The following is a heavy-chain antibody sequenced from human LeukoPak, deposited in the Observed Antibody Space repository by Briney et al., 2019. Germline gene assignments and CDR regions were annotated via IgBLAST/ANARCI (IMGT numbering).Heavy chain of an antibody. J-gene: IGHJ4*02. CDR3: AREGVYYYGSGSYYKWGLDY. Sequence: ASVKVSCKASGYTFTGYYMHWVRQAPGQGLEWMGWINPNSGGTNYAQKFQGRFTMTRDTSISTAYMELSRLRSDDTAVYYCAREGVYYYGSGSYYKWGLDYWGQGTLVTVSS. CDR2: INPNSGGT. V-gene: IGHV1-2*02. CDR1: GYTFTGYY. D-gene: IGHD3-10*01.